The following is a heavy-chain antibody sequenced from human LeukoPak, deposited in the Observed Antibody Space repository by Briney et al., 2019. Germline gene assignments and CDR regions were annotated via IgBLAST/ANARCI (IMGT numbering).Heavy chain of an antibody. D-gene: IGHD1-1*01. CDR2: IYYSGST. Sequence: SQTLSLTCTVSGGSISSGDYYWSWIRQPPGKGLQWIGYIYYSGSTYYNPSLKSRVTISVDTSKNQFSLKLSSVTAADTAVDYSASTTSCMDVWGKGTTVTVSS. CDR3: ASTTSCMDV. V-gene: IGHV4-30-4*01. CDR1: GGSISSGDYY. J-gene: IGHJ6*04.